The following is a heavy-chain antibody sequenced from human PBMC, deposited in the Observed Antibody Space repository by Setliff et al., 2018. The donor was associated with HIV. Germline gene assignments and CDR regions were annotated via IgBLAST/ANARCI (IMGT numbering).Heavy chain of an antibody. J-gene: IGHJ4*02. CDR1: GFTFISYA. Sequence: GGSLRLSCAASGFTFISYAMHWVRQAPGKGLEWVAVISYDGSNKYYADSVKGRFTISRDNTKNSLYLQMNSLRPEDTAVYYCARVRLYNAALDYWGQGTLVTVSS. V-gene: IGHV3-30*04. CDR2: ISYDGSNK. CDR3: ARVRLYNAALDY. D-gene: IGHD3-10*01.